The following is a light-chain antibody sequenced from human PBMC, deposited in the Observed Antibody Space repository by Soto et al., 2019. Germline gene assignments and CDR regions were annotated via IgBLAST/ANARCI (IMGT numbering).Light chain of an antibody. V-gene: IGKV1-39*01. CDR3: QQRSNWPRIT. CDR2: AAS. Sequence: DIQMTQSPSSLSASVGDRVTITCRASQSISNYLHWYQQKPGKAPKLLIYAASSLQSGVPSRFSGSGSGTDFTLTISSLEPEDFAVYYCQQRSNWPRITFGQGTRLEIK. J-gene: IGKJ5*01. CDR1: QSISNY.